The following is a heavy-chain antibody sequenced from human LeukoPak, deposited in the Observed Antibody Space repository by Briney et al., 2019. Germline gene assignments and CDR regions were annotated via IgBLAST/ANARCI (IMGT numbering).Heavy chain of an antibody. Sequence: GRSLRLSCAASGFTFSSYAMHWVRQAPGKGLEWVAVISYDGSNKYYADSVKGRFTISRDNSKNTLYLQMNSLRAEDTAVYYCARGMAQDVDAFDIWGQGTMVTVSS. D-gene: IGHD5-24*01. CDR2: ISYDGSNK. CDR1: GFTFSSYA. J-gene: IGHJ3*02. CDR3: ARGMAQDVDAFDI. V-gene: IGHV3-30*04.